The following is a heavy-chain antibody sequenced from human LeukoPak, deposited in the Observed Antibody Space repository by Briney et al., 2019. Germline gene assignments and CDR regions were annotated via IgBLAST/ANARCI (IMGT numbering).Heavy chain of an antibody. CDR2: IIPIFGTA. CDR3: ARSVVPAANYFYYYMDV. CDR1: GGTFSSYA. D-gene: IGHD2-2*01. J-gene: IGHJ6*03. V-gene: IGHV1-69*13. Sequence: SVKVSCKASGGTFSSYAISWVRQAPGQGLEWMGGIIPIFGTANYAQKFQGRVTITADESTSTAYMELSSLRSEDTAVYYCARSVVPAANYFYYYMDVWGKGTTVTVSS.